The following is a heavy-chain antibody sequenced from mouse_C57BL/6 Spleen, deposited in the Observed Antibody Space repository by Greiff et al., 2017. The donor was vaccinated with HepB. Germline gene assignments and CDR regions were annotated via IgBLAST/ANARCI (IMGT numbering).Heavy chain of an antibody. D-gene: IGHD2-4*01. CDR1: GFSLTSYG. CDR2: IWSDGST. J-gene: IGHJ1*03. V-gene: IGHV2-6-1*01. Sequence: VHLVESGPGLVAPSQSLSITCTVSGFSLTSYGIHWVRQPPGKGLEWLVVIWSDGSTTYNSALKSRLSISKDNSKSQVFLKMNSLQPDDTAMYYCARHSAYDYDWYFDVWGTGTTVTVSS. CDR3: ARHSAYDYDWYFDV.